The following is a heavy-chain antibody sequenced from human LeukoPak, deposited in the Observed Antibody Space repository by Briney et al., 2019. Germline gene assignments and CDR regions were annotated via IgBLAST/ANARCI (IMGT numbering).Heavy chain of an antibody. J-gene: IGHJ4*02. CDR2: IRYDGSNK. CDR1: GFTFSSYG. V-gene: IGHV3-30*02. Sequence: GGSLRLSCAASGFTFSSYGMHWVRQAPGKGLEWVAFIRYDGSNKYYADSVKGRFTISRDNSKNTLYLQMNSLRAEDTAVYYCAKDHHDSSGYYYNYWGQGTLVTVSS. D-gene: IGHD3-22*01. CDR3: AKDHHDSSGYYYNY.